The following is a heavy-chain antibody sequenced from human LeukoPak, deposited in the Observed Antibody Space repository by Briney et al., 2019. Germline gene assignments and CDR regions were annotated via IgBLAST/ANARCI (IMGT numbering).Heavy chain of an antibody. V-gene: IGHV3-7*01. CDR2: IKQDGSET. J-gene: IGHJ4*01. Sequence: GGSLRLSCTVSGFTVSSNSMSWVRQVPGKGLEWVANIKQDGSETTYADSVRGRFTIFRDNAKDSVYLQMNSLRAEDSATYYCVREGFYFFDFWGQGTLVTVSS. CDR1: GFTVSSNS. CDR3: VREGFYFFDF.